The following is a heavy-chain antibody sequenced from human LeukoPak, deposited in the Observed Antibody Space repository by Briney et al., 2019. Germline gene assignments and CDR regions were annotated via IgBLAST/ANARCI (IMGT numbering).Heavy chain of an antibody. CDR3: APNWFDP. CDR2: INSDGSNT. Sequence: GGSLRLSCAASGFTFRSYWMHWVRQAPGKGLVWVARINSDGSNTNYADSVRGRFTISRDNAKNTMYLEMNSLRVEDTAVYYCAPNWFDPWGQGTLVTVSS. CDR1: GFTFRSYW. V-gene: IGHV3-74*01. J-gene: IGHJ5*02.